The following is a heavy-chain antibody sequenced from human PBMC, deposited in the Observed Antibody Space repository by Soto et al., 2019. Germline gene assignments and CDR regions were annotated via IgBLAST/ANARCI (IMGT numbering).Heavy chain of an antibody. CDR2: INPNSGGT. V-gene: IGHV1-2*04. D-gene: IGHD6-6*01. CDR1: GYTFTGYY. J-gene: IGHJ6*02. Sequence: GASVKVSCKASGYTFTGYYMHCVRQAPGQVLEWMGWINPNSGGTNYAQKFQGWVTMTRDTSISTAYMELSRLRSDDTAVYYCARDKVQSSSNYYYYYGMDVWGQGTTVTVSS. CDR3: ARDKVQSSSNYYYYYGMDV.